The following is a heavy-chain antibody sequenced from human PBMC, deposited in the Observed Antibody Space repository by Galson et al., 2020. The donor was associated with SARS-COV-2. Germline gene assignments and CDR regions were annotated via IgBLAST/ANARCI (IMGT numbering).Heavy chain of an antibody. CDR2: IWYEGSNK. J-gene: IGHJ4*02. CDR1: GFTFSSYG. V-gene: IGHV3-33*01. CDR3: AREAGIVVADLGGALDY. Sequence: GGSLRLSCAASGFTFSSYGMHWVRQAPGKGLEWVAVIWYEGSNKYYADSVKGRFTISRDNSKNTLYLKMNSLRAEDTAVYYCAREAGIVVADLGGALDYWGQGTLVTCSS. D-gene: IGHD1-26*01.